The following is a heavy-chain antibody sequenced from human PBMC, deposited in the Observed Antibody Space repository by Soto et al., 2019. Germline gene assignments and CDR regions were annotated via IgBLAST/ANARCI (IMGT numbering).Heavy chain of an antibody. Sequence: QVQLVESGGGVVQPGRSLRPSCAASGFTFSSYGMHWVRQAPGKGLEWVAVISYDGSNKYYADSVKGRFTISRDNSKNTLYLQMNSLRAEDTAVYYCAKGSRSRYCSGGSCYLFDYWGQGTLVTVSS. J-gene: IGHJ4*02. V-gene: IGHV3-30*18. CDR1: GFTFSSYG. CDR2: ISYDGSNK. CDR3: AKGSRSRYCSGGSCYLFDY. D-gene: IGHD2-15*01.